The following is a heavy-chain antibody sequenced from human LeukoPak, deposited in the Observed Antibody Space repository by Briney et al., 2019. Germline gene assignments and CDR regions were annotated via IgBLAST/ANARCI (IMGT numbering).Heavy chain of an antibody. CDR1: GGSISSSSYY. J-gene: IGHJ5*02. CDR2: IYYSGST. Sequence: TSETLSLTCTVSGGSISSSSYYWGWIRQPPGKGLEWVGSIYYSGSTYYNPSLKSRVTISVDTSKNQFSLKLSSVTAADTALYYCASRITIFERGPAAPFDPWGQGTLVTVSS. D-gene: IGHD3-9*01. CDR3: ASRITIFERGPAAPFDP. V-gene: IGHV4-39*01.